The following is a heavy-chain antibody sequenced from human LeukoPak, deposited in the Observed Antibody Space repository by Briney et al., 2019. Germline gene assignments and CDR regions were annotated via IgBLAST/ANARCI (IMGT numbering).Heavy chain of an antibody. CDR1: GYTFTSYD. Sequence: ASVKVXCKASGYTFTSYDINWVRQATGQGLXXMGWMNPNSGNTGYAQKFQGRVTMTRNTSISTAYMELSSLRSEDTAVYYCARGRGSYEPLDYWGQGTLVTVSS. D-gene: IGHD1-26*01. J-gene: IGHJ4*02. CDR3: ARGRGSYEPLDY. V-gene: IGHV1-8*01. CDR2: MNPNSGNT.